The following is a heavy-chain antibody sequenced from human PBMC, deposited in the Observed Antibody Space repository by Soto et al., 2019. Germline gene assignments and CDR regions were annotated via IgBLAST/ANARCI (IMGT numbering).Heavy chain of an antibody. CDR2: INPNSGGT. V-gene: IGHV1-2*02. CDR3: ASHYSSSSLGLDQNYYYYYGMDV. Sequence: ASVKVSCKASGYTFTGYYMHWVRQAPGQGXEWMGWINPNSGGTNYAQKFQGRVTMTRDTSISTAYMELSRLRSDDTAVYYCASHYSSSSLGLDQNYYYYYGMDVWGQGTTVTVSS. J-gene: IGHJ6*02. D-gene: IGHD6-6*01. CDR1: GYTFTGYY.